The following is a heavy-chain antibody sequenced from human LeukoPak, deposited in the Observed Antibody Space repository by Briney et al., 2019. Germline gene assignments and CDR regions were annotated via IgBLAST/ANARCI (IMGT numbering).Heavy chain of an antibody. CDR1: GGSFSGYF. J-gene: IGHJ5*02. CDR2: VNHSGST. V-gene: IGHV4-34*01. D-gene: IGHD4-17*01. Sequence: PSETLSLPCVVSGGSFSGYFWTWIRQPPGKGLEWIGEVNHSGSTNYNPSLKSRVTISVDTSKNQFSLKLRSVTAADTAVYYCATCRDEFADYGFTSWGQGFLVTVSS. CDR3: ATCRDEFADYGFTS.